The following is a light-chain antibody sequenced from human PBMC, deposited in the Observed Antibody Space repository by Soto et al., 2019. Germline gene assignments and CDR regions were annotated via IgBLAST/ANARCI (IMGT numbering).Light chain of an antibody. J-gene: IGKJ4*01. CDR2: GAS. Sequence: ENVLTQSPGTLSLSPGERATVSCRASQSITGSYLAWYQQTPGQAPRLLIYGASSRATGVPDRFSGSGSGTDFTLTISRLEPEDSAVYYCQQYYSIPLTFGGGTKVDIK. CDR1: QSITGSY. V-gene: IGKV3-20*01. CDR3: QQYYSIPLT.